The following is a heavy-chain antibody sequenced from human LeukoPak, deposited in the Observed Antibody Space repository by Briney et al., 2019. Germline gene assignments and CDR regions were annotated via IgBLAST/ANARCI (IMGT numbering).Heavy chain of an antibody. D-gene: IGHD6-19*01. CDR1: GGTFSSYA. CDR3: AAVAHPSFDY. J-gene: IGHJ4*02. Sequence: ASVKVSCKASGGTFSSYAISWVRQAPGQGLEWMGGIIPIFGTANYAQKFQGRVTITRDTSASTAYMELSSLRSEDTAVYYCAAVAHPSFDYWGQGTLVTVSS. V-gene: IGHV1-69*05. CDR2: IIPIFGTA.